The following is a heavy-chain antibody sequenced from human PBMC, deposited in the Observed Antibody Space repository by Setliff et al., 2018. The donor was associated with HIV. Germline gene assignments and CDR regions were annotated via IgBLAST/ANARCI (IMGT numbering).Heavy chain of an antibody. J-gene: IGHJ6*03. D-gene: IGHD3-22*01. CDR1: GGSISSGSYY. V-gene: IGHV4-61*02. CDR3: AGETYYYDKPKYYYYYMDV. Sequence: PSETLSLICTVSGGSISSGSYYWSWIRQPAGKGLEWIGRIYTSGSINYNPTLKSPVTISVATSKNQFSLKLRSVTAADTAVYYCAGETYYYDKPKYYYYYMDVGGKGTTVTVS. CDR2: IYTSGSI.